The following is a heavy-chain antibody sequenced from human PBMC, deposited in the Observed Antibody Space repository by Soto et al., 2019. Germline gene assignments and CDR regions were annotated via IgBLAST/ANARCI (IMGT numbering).Heavy chain of an antibody. CDR3: AGIFSLTWYYKVF. J-gene: IGHJ6*03. D-gene: IGHD3-3*01. Sequence: PSQTLSLTCAISGDSVSSNSAAWNWIRQSPSRGLEWLGRTYYRSRWYNDYAVSVKSRITVNPDTSKNQFSLHLNSVTPEDTAVFYCAGIFSLTWYYKVFGHKGPPATASS. V-gene: IGHV6-1*01. CDR1: GDSVSSNSAA. CDR2: TYYRSRWYN.